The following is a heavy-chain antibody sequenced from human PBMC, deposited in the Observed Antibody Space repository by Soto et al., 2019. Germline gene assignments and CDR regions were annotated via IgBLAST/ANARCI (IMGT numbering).Heavy chain of an antibody. Sequence: SETLSLTCTVSGGSTSSYYWSWIRQPPGKGLEWIGYIYNSGSTNYNPSLKSRVTISIDTSKRQISLKLSSVTAADTAVYYCARDQGIAVAVFDYWGQGTVVTVSS. CDR1: GGSTSSYY. CDR3: ARDQGIAVAVFDY. D-gene: IGHD6-19*01. J-gene: IGHJ4*02. V-gene: IGHV4-59*01. CDR2: IYNSGST.